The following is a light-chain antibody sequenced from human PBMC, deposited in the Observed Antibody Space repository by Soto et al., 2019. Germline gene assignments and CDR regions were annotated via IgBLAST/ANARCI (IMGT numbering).Light chain of an antibody. CDR1: QSVLFNSNNKNY. CDR2: WAS. J-gene: IGKJ5*01. CDR3: QQYYSTPIT. V-gene: IGKV4-1*01. Sequence: DIVMTQSPDSLAVSLGERASINCKSSQSVLFNSNNKNYVAWFQQKQGQPXKXXIYWASTRESGVPDRFSGYVSGTDLTITISSLQAEDVEVYYCQQYYSTPITFGQGTRLEIK.